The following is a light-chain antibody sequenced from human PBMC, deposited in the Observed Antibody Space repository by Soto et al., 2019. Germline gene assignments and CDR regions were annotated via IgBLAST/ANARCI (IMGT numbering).Light chain of an antibody. CDR3: QQSSNWPLT. CDR2: DAS. Sequence: EIVLTQSPGPLSLSPGERATLSCGASQTVSSSSLAWYQQKPGQAPRLLISDASNRATDIPARFSGSGSGTDFTLTISSLEPEDFAVYYCQQSSNWPLTFGGGTKVDI. CDR1: QTVSSSS. J-gene: IGKJ4*01. V-gene: IGKV3-11*01.